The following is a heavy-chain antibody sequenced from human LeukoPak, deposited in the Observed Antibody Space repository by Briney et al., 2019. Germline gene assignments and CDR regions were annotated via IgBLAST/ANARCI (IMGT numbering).Heavy chain of an antibody. CDR1: GYSISSGYY. CDR3: ARDGRRDGYNYYXFDY. Sequence: PSETLSLTCTVSGYSISSGYYWGWIRQPPGKGLEGIGSIYHSGSTYYNPAPKSRVTISVDTSKNQFSLKLSSVTAADTAVYYCARDGRRDGYNYYXFDYWGXXXLVTVSS. J-gene: IGHJ4*01. V-gene: IGHV4-38-2*02. D-gene: IGHD5-24*01. CDR2: IYHSGST.